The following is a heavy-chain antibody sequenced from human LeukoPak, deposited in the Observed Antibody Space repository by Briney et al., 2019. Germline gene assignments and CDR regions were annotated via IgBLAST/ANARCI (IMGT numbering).Heavy chain of an antibody. CDR3: ARYLYYYDSNGYYYYYMDV. V-gene: IGHV1-2*02. CDR1: GYTFTGYY. CDR2: INPNSGGT. J-gene: IGHJ6*03. D-gene: IGHD3-22*01. Sequence: ASVKVSCKASGYTFTGYYMHWVRQAPGQGLEWMGWINPNSGGTNYAQKFQGRVTMTRDTSISTAYMELSRLRSDDTAVYYCARYLYYYDSNGYYYYYMDVWGKGTTVTVSS.